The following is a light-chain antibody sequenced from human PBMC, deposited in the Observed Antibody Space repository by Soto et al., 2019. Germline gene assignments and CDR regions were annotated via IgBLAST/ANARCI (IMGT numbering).Light chain of an antibody. CDR2: ADT. Sequence: QSVLTQPPSVSGAPGQTVTVSCSGSSSNIGGNSDVNWYKHLPGTSPKLLIYADTDRPSGVPDRFSASKSGASASLAITGLQAEDEADYYCQTYDNSLGPVFGGGTKVTVL. CDR1: SSNIGGNSD. V-gene: IGLV1-40*01. CDR3: QTYDNSLGPV. J-gene: IGLJ2*01.